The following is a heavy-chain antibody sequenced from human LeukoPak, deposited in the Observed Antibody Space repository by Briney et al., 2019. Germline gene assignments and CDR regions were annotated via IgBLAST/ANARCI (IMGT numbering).Heavy chain of an antibody. CDR3: ARGRWLLPLDY. V-gene: IGHV4-34*01. Sequence: SSETLSLTCAVYGGSFSGYYWSWIRQPPGKGLEWIGEINHSGSTNYNPSLKSRVTISVDTSKNQFSLKLSSVTAADTAVYYCARGRWLLPLDYWGXGXLVTVSS. CDR1: GGSFSGYY. J-gene: IGHJ4*01. D-gene: IGHD3-22*01. CDR2: INHSGST.